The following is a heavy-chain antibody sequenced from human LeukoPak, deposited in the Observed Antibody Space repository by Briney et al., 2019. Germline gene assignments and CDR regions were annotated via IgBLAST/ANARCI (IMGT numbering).Heavy chain of an antibody. J-gene: IGHJ4*02. Sequence: SETLSLTCTVSGGSISSYYWSWIRQPPGKGLEWIGYIYYSGSTNYNPSLKSRVTISVDTSKNQFSLKLSSVTAADTAVYYCARFRHTIFGVVIPYYFDYWGQGTLVTVSS. CDR3: ARFRHTIFGVVIPYYFDY. D-gene: IGHD3-3*01. CDR1: GGSISSYY. CDR2: IYYSGST. V-gene: IGHV4-59*12.